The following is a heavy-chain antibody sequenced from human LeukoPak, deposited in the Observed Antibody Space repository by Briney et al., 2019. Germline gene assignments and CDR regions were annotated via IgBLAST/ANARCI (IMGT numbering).Heavy chain of an antibody. CDR2: INPNSGGT. D-gene: IGHD1-26*01. Sequence: GSSVKVSCKASGGTFSTYAISWVRQAPGQGLEWMGWINPNSGGTNYAQKFQGRVTMTRDTSISTAYMELSRLRSDDTAVYYCARAGVGAPTKGAFDIWGQGTMVTVSS. CDR3: ARAGVGAPTKGAFDI. V-gene: IGHV1-2*02. CDR1: GGTFSTYA. J-gene: IGHJ3*02.